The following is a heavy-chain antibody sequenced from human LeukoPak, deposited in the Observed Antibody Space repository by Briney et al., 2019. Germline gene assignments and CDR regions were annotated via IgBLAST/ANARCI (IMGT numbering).Heavy chain of an antibody. CDR1: GYSISSGYY. D-gene: IGHD6-13*01. Sequence: SETLSLTCTVSGYSISSGYYWGWIRQPPGKGLEWIGSIYHSGSTYYNPSLKSRVTISVDTSKNQFSLKLSSVTAADTAVYYCARGENPLNTHIAIIDYWGQGTLVTVSS. J-gene: IGHJ4*02. CDR2: IYHSGST. V-gene: IGHV4-38-2*02. CDR3: ARGENPLNTHIAIIDY.